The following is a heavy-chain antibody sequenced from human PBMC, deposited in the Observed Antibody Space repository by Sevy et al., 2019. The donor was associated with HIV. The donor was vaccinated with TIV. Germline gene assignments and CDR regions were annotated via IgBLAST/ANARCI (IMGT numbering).Heavy chain of an antibody. D-gene: IGHD1-1*01. CDR1: GFTVSSNY. Sequence: GGSLRLSCAASGFTVSSNYMSWVRQAPGKGLEWVSVIYSGGSTYYADSVKGRFTISRDNSKNTLYLQMNSLRAEDTAVYYCPRGMATTNDAFDIWGQGTMDTVSS. CDR2: IYSGGST. CDR3: PRGMATTNDAFDI. J-gene: IGHJ3*02. V-gene: IGHV3-53*01.